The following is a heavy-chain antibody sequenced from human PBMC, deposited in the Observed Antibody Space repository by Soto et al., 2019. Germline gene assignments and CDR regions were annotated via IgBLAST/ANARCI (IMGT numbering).Heavy chain of an antibody. D-gene: IGHD6-6*01. J-gene: IGHJ4*02. Sequence: LPLTCTVSGGSVSSGAYYWSWIRQHPGKGLEWIGYMYYSGTTYYNPSLKSRVTMSADTSKNQFSLKLNSVTAADTAVYYCARALAVRPTGDLSYFDYWGLGTLVTVSS. CDR1: GGSVSSGAYY. CDR2: MYYSGTT. V-gene: IGHV4-31*03. CDR3: ARALAVRPTGDLSYFDY.